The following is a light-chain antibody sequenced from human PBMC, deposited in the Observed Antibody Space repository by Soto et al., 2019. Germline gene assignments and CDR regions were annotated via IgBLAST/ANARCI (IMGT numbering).Light chain of an antibody. CDR3: QQYHNYPVT. Sequence: DIQMTQSPSSLSASVGDRVTITCRASQEISNHLAWFQQKPGKPPKSLIYDASSLQSGVPSKFSGSGSGTDFTLTISSQQPEDFETYYCQQYHNYPVTFGGGTKVEIK. CDR2: DAS. V-gene: IGKV1-16*02. CDR1: QEISNH. J-gene: IGKJ4*01.